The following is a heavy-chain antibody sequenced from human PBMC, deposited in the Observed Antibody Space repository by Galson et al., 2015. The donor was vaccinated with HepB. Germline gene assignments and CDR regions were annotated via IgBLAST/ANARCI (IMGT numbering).Heavy chain of an antibody. D-gene: IGHD3-22*01. CDR1: GFTFSSYA. CDR3: AKAPNNYYDSSVYFDY. J-gene: IGHJ4*02. Sequence: SLRLSCAASGFTFSSYAMSWVRQAPGKGLEWVSAISGSGGSTYYADSVKGRFTISRDNSKNTLYLQMNSLRAEDTAVHYCAKAPNNYYDSSVYFDYWGQGTLVTVSS. CDR2: ISGSGGST. V-gene: IGHV3-23*01.